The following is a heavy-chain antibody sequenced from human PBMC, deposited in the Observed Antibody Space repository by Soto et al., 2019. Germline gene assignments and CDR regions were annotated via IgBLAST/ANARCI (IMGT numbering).Heavy chain of an antibody. CDR1: GGSVNTRSSY. Sequence: VQLQELGPGLVKPSETLSLTCTVSGGSVNTRSSYWSWIRQPPGQGLEWIGNIYYSGTTNYNPSLKSRVTISLDTSKNQFSLKVISVTAADTAVYHCARDQKVDTDLGGYYYYDLDVWGPGATVTVS. D-gene: IGHD5-18*01. CDR3: ARDQKVDTDLGGYYYYDLDV. CDR2: IYYSGTT. V-gene: IGHV4-61*01. J-gene: IGHJ6*02.